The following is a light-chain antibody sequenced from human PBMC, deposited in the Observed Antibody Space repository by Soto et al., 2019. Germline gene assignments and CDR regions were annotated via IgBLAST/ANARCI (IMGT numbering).Light chain of an antibody. V-gene: IGKV3-20*01. CDR3: QQYGSSPPYT. J-gene: IGKJ2*01. CDR1: QSVSNNY. Sequence: EVVLTQSPGTLSLSPGERATLSCRASQSVSNNYFAWYQQKPGQAPRLLIFGSSGRATGTPDRFSGRGTGTDFTLTIIRLEPEDFAVYYCQQYGSSPPYTYGQGTKLQIK. CDR2: GSS.